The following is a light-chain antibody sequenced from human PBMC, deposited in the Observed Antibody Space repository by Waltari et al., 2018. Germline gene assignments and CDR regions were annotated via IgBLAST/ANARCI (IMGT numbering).Light chain of an antibody. J-gene: IGKJ4*01. CDR2: WAS. Sequence: DIVMTQSPVFLAVSLGERAPPTSKSGQSLLYRSNNYNYLAWYQQKPGQPPKLLIYWASTRESGVPDRFLGSGSGTDFTLTINNLQAADVAVYYCQQYYSTPLTFGGGTTVEIK. V-gene: IGKV4-1*01. CDR1: QSLLYRSNNYNY. CDR3: QQYYSTPLT.